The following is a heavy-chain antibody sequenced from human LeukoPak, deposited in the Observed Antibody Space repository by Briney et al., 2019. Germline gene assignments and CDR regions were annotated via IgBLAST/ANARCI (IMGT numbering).Heavy chain of an antibody. J-gene: IGHJ3*02. CDR2: MYNSGSTRST. D-gene: IGHD3-16*01. CDR1: GGSISSYY. Sequence: SETLSLTCTVSGGSISSYYWSGIRQPPGKGLEWIGYMYNSGSTRSTNYNPSLKSRVTLSVDTSKNQFSLKLTSVTAADTAVYYCARVGGVPLGAFDIWGQGTMVTASS. CDR3: ARVGGVPLGAFDI. V-gene: IGHV4-59*01.